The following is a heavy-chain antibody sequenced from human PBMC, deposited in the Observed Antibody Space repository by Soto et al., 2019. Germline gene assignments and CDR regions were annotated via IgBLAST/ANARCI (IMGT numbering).Heavy chain of an antibody. CDR2: ISGSGGST. CDR3: AKDFGVVVAATEPDAFDI. J-gene: IGHJ3*02. D-gene: IGHD2-15*01. Sequence: PGGSLRLSCAASGFTFSSYAMSWVRQAPGKGLEWVSAISGSGGSTYYADSVKGRFTISRDNSKNTLYLQMNSLRAEDTAVYYCAKDFGVVVAATEPDAFDIWGQGTMVTISS. CDR1: GFTFSSYA. V-gene: IGHV3-23*01.